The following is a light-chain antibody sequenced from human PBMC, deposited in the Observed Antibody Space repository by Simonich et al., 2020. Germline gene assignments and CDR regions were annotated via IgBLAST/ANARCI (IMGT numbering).Light chain of an antibody. V-gene: IGKV1-9*01. J-gene: IGKJ2*01. CDR1: QGISSY. CDR2: AAS. CDR3: QQLNSYPPYT. Sequence: IQLTQSPSFLSASVGDRVTITCRASQGISSYLACYQQKPGKAPKLLIYAASTLQRGVPSRFSGSGSGTEFTLTISSLQPEDFATYYCQQLNSYPPYTFGQGTKLEIK.